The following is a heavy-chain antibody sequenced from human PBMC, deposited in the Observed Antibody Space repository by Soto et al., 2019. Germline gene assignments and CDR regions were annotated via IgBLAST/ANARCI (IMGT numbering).Heavy chain of an antibody. Sequence: PSQTLSLTCAIAGDSVSSNSAARNWIRQSPSRGLEWLGRTYYRSKWYSDYAVSVKSRITINPDTSKNQFSLQLNSVTPEDTAVYYCAGTVTIVGRYYYYYGMDVWGQGTTVTVSS. D-gene: IGHD4-4*01. J-gene: IGHJ6*02. CDR2: TYYRSKWYS. V-gene: IGHV6-1*01. CDR1: GDSVSSNSAA. CDR3: AGTVTIVGRYYYYYGMDV.